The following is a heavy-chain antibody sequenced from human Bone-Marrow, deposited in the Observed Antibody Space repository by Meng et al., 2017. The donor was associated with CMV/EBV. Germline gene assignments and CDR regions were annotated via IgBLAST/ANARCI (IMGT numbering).Heavy chain of an antibody. J-gene: IGHJ6*02. D-gene: IGHD6-19*01. V-gene: IGHV3-11*04. Sequence: GGSLRLSCVASGLSFNNAWMTWVRQAPGKGLEWVSYISSSGSTIYYADSVKGRFTISRDNAKNSLYLQMNSLRAEDTAAYYCAKDQGQCTAVLGTSMPLTTCYGMDVWGQGATVTVSS. CDR3: AKDQGQCTAVLGTSMPLTTCYGMDV. CDR2: ISSSGSTI. CDR1: GLSFNNAW.